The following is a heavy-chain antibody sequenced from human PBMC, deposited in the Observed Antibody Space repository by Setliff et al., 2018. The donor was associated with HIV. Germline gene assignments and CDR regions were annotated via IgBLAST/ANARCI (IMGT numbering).Heavy chain of an antibody. V-gene: IGHV4-59*01. CDR1: GGSISSYY. CDR2: IYYSGST. CDR3: ARASLGDSSSWIYYYYYMDL. D-gene: IGHD6-13*01. J-gene: IGHJ6*03. Sequence: SETLSLTCTVSGGSISSYYWSWIRQPPGKGLEWIGYIYYSGSTNYNPSLKSRVTIPVDTSKNQFSLKLSSVTAADTAVYYCARASLGDSSSWIYYYYYMDLWGEGTTVTVSS.